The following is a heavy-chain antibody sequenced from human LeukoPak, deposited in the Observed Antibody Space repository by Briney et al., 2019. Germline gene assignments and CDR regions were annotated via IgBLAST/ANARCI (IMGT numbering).Heavy chain of an antibody. CDR3: ARGRGYCSSTSCRHWYFDL. Sequence: PSQTLSLTCTVSGGSISSGGYYWSWIRQHPGKGLEWIGYIYFRGSTYSNPSLKRRVTISVDTTKNQFSLKLSSVTAADTAVYYCARGRGYCSSTSCRHWYFDLWGRGTLVTVSS. CDR1: GGSISSGGYY. D-gene: IGHD2-2*01. V-gene: IGHV4-31*03. CDR2: IYFRGST. J-gene: IGHJ2*01.